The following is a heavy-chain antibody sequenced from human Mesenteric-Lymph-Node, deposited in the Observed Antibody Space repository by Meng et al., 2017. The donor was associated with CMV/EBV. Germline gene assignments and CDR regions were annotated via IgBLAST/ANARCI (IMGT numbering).Heavy chain of an antibody. CDR3: ARHQRWLKSEGGFNY. Sequence: QVRLRRWVEQLLKPSQTLSLTCAVYGGSCSGYYWSWIRQPPGKGLEWIGEINHSGSTNYNPSLKSRVPISVDTSKNQFSLKLSSVTAADTAVYYCARHQRWLKSEGGFNYWGQGTLVTVSS. V-gene: IGHV4-34*01. J-gene: IGHJ4*02. D-gene: IGHD4-23*01. CDR2: INHSGST. CDR1: GGSCSGYY.